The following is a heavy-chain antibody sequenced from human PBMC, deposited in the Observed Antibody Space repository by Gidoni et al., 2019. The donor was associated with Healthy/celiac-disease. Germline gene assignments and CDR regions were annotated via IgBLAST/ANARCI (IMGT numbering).Heavy chain of an antibody. V-gene: IGHV4-34*01. CDR1: GGSFSGYY. CDR3: ARERGRYCDWLADYGMDV. D-gene: IGHD3-9*01. Sequence: QVQLQQWGAGLLKPSETLSLPCAVYGGSFSGYYWSCIRQPPGTGLEWIGEINHSGSTNYNPSLKSLVTIAVDTSKNQFSLKLSSVTAADTAVYYCARERGRYCDWLADYGMDVWGQGTTVTVSS. J-gene: IGHJ6*02. CDR2: INHSGST.